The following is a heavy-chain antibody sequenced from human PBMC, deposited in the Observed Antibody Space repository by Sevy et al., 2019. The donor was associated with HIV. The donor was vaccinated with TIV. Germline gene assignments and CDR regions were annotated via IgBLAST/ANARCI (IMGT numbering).Heavy chain of an antibody. CDR3: ARSYSGSYRGAHAFDL. Sequence: SETLSLTCAVSGYSISSGYYWGWIRQPPGKGLEWIGSIYPSGSTYYNPSLKSRVTISVDTSKNQFSLKLSSVTAADTAVDYCARSYSGSYRGAHAFDLWGQGTMVTVSS. CDR2: IYPSGST. CDR1: GYSISSGYY. D-gene: IGHD1-26*01. V-gene: IGHV4-38-2*01. J-gene: IGHJ3*01.